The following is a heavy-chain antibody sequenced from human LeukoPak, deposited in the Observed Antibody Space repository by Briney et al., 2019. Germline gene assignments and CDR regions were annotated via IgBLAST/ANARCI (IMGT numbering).Heavy chain of an antibody. CDR1: GYNFATYG. Sequence: GASVKVSCRASGYNFATYGISWVRQAPGQGLEWMGWISAYNDHTSAAQKLQGRLTLTTDTSTSTGYMELRSLESDDTAVYYCARDPRFKYGNFDNWGQGTLVTVSS. CDR2: ISAYNDHT. V-gene: IGHV1-18*01. J-gene: IGHJ4*02. D-gene: IGHD3-3*01. CDR3: ARDPRFKYGNFDN.